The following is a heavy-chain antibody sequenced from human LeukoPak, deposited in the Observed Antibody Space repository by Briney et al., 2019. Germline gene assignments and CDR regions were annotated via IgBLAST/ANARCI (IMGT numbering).Heavy chain of an antibody. CDR1: GFTFSSYW. CDR3: AREVLAAGKTHDY. J-gene: IGHJ4*02. D-gene: IGHD6-13*01. Sequence: GGSLRLSCAASGFTFSSYWFHWVRQTPGKGLVWVARINNDGTYTTYADSVKGRFSISRDNAQNTLYLQMNSLTAEDTGVYYCAREVLAAGKTHDYWGQGTLLTVSS. V-gene: IGHV3-74*03. CDR2: INNDGTYT.